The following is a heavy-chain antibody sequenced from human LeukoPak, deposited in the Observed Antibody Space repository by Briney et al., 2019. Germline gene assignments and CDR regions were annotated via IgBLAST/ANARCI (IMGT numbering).Heavy chain of an antibody. CDR1: GYSFTSYW. CDR3: ARLSGFCSSTSCYGFDP. V-gene: IGHV5-51*01. J-gene: IGHJ5*02. CDR2: IYPGDSDT. D-gene: IGHD2-2*01. Sequence: GESLKISCKGSGYSFTSYWIGWVRQMPGKGLEWMGIIYPGDSDTRYSPSFQGQVTISADKSISTAYLQWSSLKASDTAMYYCARLSGFCSSTSCYGFDPWGQGTLVTVSS.